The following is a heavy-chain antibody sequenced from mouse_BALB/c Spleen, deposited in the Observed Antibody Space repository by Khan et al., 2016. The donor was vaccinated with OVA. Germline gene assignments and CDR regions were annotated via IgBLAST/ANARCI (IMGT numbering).Heavy chain of an antibody. V-gene: IGHV3-2*02. J-gene: IGHJ3*01. CDR2: ISYSGST. Sequence: EVKLLESGPGLVKPSQSLSLTCTVTGYSITSDYAWNWIRQFPGNKLEWMGYISYSGSTSYNPSLKSRISITRDTSKNQFFLQLNSVTTEDTATYYGARSRYRYAFAYWGQGTLVTVSA. D-gene: IGHD2-14*01. CDR1: GYSITSDYA. CDR3: ARSRYRYAFAY.